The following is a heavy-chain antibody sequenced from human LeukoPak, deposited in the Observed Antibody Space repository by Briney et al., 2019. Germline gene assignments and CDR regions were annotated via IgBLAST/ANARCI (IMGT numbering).Heavy chain of an antibody. D-gene: IGHD4-17*01. CDR2: IRYDGSNK. V-gene: IGHV3-30*02. CDR1: GFTFSSYG. CDR3: AKGPYGDYGPAGY. Sequence: QAGGSLRLSCAASGFTFSSYGMHWVRQAPGKGLEWVAFIRYDGSNKYYADSVKGRFTISRDNSKNTLYLQMNSLRAEDTAVYYCAKGPYGDYGPAGYWGQGTLVTVSS. J-gene: IGHJ4*02.